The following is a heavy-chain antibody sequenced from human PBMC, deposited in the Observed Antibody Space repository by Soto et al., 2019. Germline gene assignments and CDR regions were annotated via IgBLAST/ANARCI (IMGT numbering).Heavy chain of an antibody. CDR3: TRDQGGSYDSWFDP. CDR1: FSMYS. Sequence: EVQVVESGGGLVKPGGSLRLSCNFSFSMYSMDWVRQAPGKGRGWVASISSGSAFIKYADSVKGRFTISRDNAKNSVSLQMSSLRVEDTAMYYCTRDQGGSYDSWFDPWGRGTLVTVSS. V-gene: IGHV3-21*01. CDR2: ISSGSAFI. J-gene: IGHJ5*02. D-gene: IGHD1-26*01.